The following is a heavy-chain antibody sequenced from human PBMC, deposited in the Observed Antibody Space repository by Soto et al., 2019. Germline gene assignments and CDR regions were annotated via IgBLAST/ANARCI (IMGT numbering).Heavy chain of an antibody. V-gene: IGHV4-59*01. CDR2: IYASGSP. CDR3: AGGVGSSPPRY. D-gene: IGHD1-26*01. CDR1: GGSISVYY. J-gene: IGHJ4*02. Sequence: SETLSLTCTISGGSISVYYWSWVRQPPGQELEWFGYIYASGSPYYNPSLRSRVTITADTSKNQISLKLTSPTAADTAVYYCAGGVGSSPPRYWGRGTLVTVSS.